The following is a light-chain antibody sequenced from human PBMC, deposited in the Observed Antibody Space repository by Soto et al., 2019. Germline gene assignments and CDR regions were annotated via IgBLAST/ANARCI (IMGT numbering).Light chain of an antibody. Sequence: EIVLTQSPGTLSLSPGERATLSCRASQSVTTNMAWYQQKPGQAPRLLVYGASTRATGIPARFSGSGSGTDFTLTISSLQSEDFAVYYCQQYKNWPPWTFGQGTKVDIK. CDR2: GAS. V-gene: IGKV3-15*01. J-gene: IGKJ1*01. CDR3: QQYKNWPPWT. CDR1: QSVTTN.